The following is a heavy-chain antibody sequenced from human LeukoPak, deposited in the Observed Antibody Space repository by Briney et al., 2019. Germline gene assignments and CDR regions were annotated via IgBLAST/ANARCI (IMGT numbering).Heavy chain of an antibody. Sequence: ETLSLTCSVSGGSFSSDYWSWVRQAPGKGLEWVSYISKTSNTRDYADSVKGRFTISRDNAKNSLYLQMNSLRDEDTAVYYCARDRGYSNYYDYWGQGTLVTVSS. J-gene: IGHJ4*02. D-gene: IGHD4-11*01. CDR3: ARDRGYSNYYDY. V-gene: IGHV3-48*02. CDR1: GGSFSSDY. CDR2: ISKTSNTR.